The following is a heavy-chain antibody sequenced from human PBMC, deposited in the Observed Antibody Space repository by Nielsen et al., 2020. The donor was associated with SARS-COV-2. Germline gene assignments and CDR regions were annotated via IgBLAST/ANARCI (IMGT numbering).Heavy chain of an antibody. CDR3: ARGRNVAAAGRYMDV. Sequence: SETLSLTCTVSGGSISSYYWSWIRQPPGKGLEWIGFTYHSGSANYNPSLKSRVAISGDTSKNQFSLKLSSVTAADTAVYYCARGRNVAAAGRYMDVWGKGTTVTVSS. V-gene: IGHV4-59*12. CDR2: TYHSGSA. D-gene: IGHD6-13*01. J-gene: IGHJ6*03. CDR1: GGSISSYY.